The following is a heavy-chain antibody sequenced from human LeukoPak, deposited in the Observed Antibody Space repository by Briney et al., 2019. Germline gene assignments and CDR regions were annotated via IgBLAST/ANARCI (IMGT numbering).Heavy chain of an antibody. Sequence: GGSLRLSCAASGFTFSSYNMNWVRQAPGKGLEWVSDISSSGSTIYFADSVKGRFTISRDNAKNSLYLQMNSLRAEDTAVYYCARTWIQLWFDYWGQGTLVTVSS. CDR2: ISSSGSTI. D-gene: IGHD5-18*01. CDR1: GFTFSSYN. V-gene: IGHV3-48*01. J-gene: IGHJ4*02. CDR3: ARTWIQLWFDY.